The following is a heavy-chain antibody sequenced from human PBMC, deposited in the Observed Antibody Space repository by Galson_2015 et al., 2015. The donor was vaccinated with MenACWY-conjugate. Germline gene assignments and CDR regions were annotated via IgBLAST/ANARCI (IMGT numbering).Heavy chain of an antibody. J-gene: IGHJ4*02. CDR3: AKGGREYCRGGNCYAHY. D-gene: IGHD2-15*01. V-gene: IGHV3-23*01. CDR1: GFTFSSYA. CDR2: ISSGDNT. Sequence: SLRLSCAASGFTFSSYATSWVRQAPGKGLEWVSAISSGDNTFYADSVKGRFTTSRDSSKNTLHLQMDSLRAEDTAVYYCAKGGREYCRGGNCYAHYWGQGTLVTVSS.